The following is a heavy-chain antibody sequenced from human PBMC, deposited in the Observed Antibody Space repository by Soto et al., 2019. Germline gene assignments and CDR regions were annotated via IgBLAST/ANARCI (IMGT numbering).Heavy chain of an antibody. CDR3: ARPYTMVYAFDI. J-gene: IGHJ3*02. Sequence: ESLKISCKLSGYSFTTYWIGWVRQMHWKGLEWMGVIYPGDSDTRYSPSFQGQVTISADKSISTAYLQWRSLKASDTAIYYCARPYTMVYAFDIWGQGTMVTVSS. D-gene: IGHD3-10*01. CDR2: IYPGDSDT. V-gene: IGHV5-51*01. CDR1: GYSFTTYW.